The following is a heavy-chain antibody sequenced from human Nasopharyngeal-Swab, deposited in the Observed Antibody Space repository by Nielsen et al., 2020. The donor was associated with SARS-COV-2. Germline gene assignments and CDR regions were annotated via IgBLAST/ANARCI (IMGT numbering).Heavy chain of an antibody. V-gene: IGHV3-48*04. J-gene: IGHJ6*03. CDR1: GFNFNYYS. CDR2: ITSSSGII. Sequence: GESLKISCAASGFNFNYYSMNWVRQAPGKGLEWVSYITSSSGIIYYADSVKGRFTISRDNAKNSLTLHLNSLRAEDTAVYFCARGYTNSAPRVDYYYMDVWGKGTTVTVSS. CDR3: ARGYTNSAPRVDYYYMDV. D-gene: IGHD2-8*01.